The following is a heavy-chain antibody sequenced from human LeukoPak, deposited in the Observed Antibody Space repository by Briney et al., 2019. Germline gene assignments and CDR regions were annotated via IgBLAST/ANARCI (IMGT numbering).Heavy chain of an antibody. V-gene: IGHV1-46*01. CDR1: GYTFTSYY. D-gene: IGHD5-18*01. Sequence: ASVKVSCKASGYTFTSYYMHWVRQAPGQGLEWMGIINPSGGSTSYAQKFQGRVTMTRDTSTSTVYMELSSLRSEDTAVYYCARDPRGYSYGPRGMDVWGQGTTVTVSS. CDR2: INPSGGST. J-gene: IGHJ6*02. CDR3: ARDPRGYSYGPRGMDV.